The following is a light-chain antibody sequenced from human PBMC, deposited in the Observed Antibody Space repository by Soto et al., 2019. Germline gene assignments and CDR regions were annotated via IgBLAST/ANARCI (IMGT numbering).Light chain of an antibody. Sequence: EIVLTQSPGTLSLSLGERGTLSCRASQRVSGSFLAWYQQKPGQAPRLLIYGASSRATGTPDRFSGSGSGTDFTLTISRLEPEDFAVYYCQKYGRSLTFGGGTKVDIK. V-gene: IGKV3-20*01. CDR3: QKYGRSLT. CDR1: QRVSGSF. CDR2: GAS. J-gene: IGKJ4*01.